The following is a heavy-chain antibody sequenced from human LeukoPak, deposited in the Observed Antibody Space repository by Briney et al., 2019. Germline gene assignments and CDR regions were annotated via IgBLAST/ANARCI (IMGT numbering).Heavy chain of an antibody. CDR1: GFTFSSYA. V-gene: IGHV3-23*01. Sequence: PGGSLRLSCAASGFTFSSYAMSWVRQAPGKGLGWVSAISGSGGSTYYADSVKGRFTISRDNSKNTLYLQMNSLRAEDTAVYYCAKDPANYDILTGYYYWGQGTLVTVSS. J-gene: IGHJ4*02. CDR2: ISGSGGST. D-gene: IGHD3-9*01. CDR3: AKDPANYDILTGYYY.